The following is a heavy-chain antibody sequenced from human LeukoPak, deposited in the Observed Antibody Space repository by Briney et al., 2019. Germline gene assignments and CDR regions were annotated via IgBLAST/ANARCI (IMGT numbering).Heavy chain of an antibody. J-gene: IGHJ5*02. Sequence: GGSLRLSCAASAFTFSIYSINWVRQAPGKGLEWVSSISSSSSYISYADSVKGRFTISRDNAKNSLYLQMNSLRAEDTAVYYCAREGPSSSGSYLNCFDPWGQGTLVTVSS. CDR2: ISSSSSYI. D-gene: IGHD1-26*01. CDR1: AFTFSIYS. V-gene: IGHV3-21*01. CDR3: AREGPSSSGSYLNCFDP.